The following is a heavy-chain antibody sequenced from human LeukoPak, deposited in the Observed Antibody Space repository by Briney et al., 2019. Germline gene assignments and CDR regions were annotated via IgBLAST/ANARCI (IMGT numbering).Heavy chain of an antibody. Sequence: GGSLRLSCAASGFTFSSYEMNWVRQAPGKGLEWVSYISSSGSTIYYADSVKGRFTISRDNAKNSLYLQMNNLRAEDTAVYYCASGDGSGSYYSPNYWGQGTLVTVSS. CDR2: ISSSGSTI. CDR3: ASGDGSGSYYSPNY. D-gene: IGHD3-10*01. V-gene: IGHV3-48*03. J-gene: IGHJ4*02. CDR1: GFTFSSYE.